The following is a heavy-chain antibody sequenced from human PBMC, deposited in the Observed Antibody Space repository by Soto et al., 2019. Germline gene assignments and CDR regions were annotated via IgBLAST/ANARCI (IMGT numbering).Heavy chain of an antibody. J-gene: IGHJ3*02. CDR2: IIPIFGQA. D-gene: IGHD2-21*02. CDR3: ARGYHGGDVYDDAFDI. CDR1: GFTFSSYA. V-gene: IGHV1-69*13. Sequence: GASVKVSCKASGFTFSSYAIRWVRQAPVQGLEWMGWIIPIFGQANYAQKLQGRVTITADESTSTAYMELISLRSEDTAVYYCARGYHGGDVYDDAFDIWGQGRMVHVSS.